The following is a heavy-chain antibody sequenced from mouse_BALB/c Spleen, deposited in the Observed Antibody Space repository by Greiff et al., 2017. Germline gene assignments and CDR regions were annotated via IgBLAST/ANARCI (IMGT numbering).Heavy chain of an antibody. J-gene: IGHJ2*01. CDR1: GFAFSSYD. CDR3: ARRSLGYGNYDFDD. V-gene: IGHV5-12-1*01. Sequence: EVKLMESGGGLVQPGGSLKLSCAASGFAFSSYDMSWVRQTPEKRLEWVAYISSGGGSTYYPDTVKGRFTISRDNAKNTLYLQMSSLKSEDTAMYYCARRSLGYGNYDFDDWGQGTTLTVSS. CDR2: ISSGGGST. D-gene: IGHD2-10*02.